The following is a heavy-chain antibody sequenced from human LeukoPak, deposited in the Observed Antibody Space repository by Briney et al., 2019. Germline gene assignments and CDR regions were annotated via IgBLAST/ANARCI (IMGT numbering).Heavy chain of an antibody. D-gene: IGHD4-17*01. CDR2: ISAYNGNT. CDR1: GYTFTSYG. CDR3: ARADGYSGYDDYGDYGVGLVPPYY. V-gene: IGHV1-18*01. J-gene: IGHJ4*02. Sequence: ASVKVSCKASGYTFTSYGISWVRQAPGQGLEWMGWISAYNGNTNYAQKLQGRVTMTRDTSTSTVYMELSSLRSEDTAVYYCARADGYSGYDDYGDYGVGLVPPYYWGQGTLVTVSS.